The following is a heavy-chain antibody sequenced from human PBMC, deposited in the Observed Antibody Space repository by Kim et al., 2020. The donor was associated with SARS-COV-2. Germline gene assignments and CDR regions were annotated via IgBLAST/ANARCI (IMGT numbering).Heavy chain of an antibody. CDR3: ARVRITMIVVADAFDI. Sequence: SETLSLTCTVSGGSISSGDYYWSWIRQPPGKGLEWIGYIYYSGSTYYNPSLKSRVTISVDTSKNQFSLKLSSVTAAVTAVYYCARVRITMIVVADAFDIWGQGTMVTVSS. D-gene: IGHD3-22*01. CDR1: GGSISSGDYY. J-gene: IGHJ3*02. V-gene: IGHV4-30-4*01. CDR2: IYYSGST.